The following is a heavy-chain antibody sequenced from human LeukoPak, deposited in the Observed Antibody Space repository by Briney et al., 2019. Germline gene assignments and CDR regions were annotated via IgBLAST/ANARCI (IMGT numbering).Heavy chain of an antibody. CDR3: AKDRIYLYDAFDI. CDR2: ISGSGGST. J-gene: IGHJ3*02. V-gene: IGHV3-23*01. CDR1: GFTFSSYG. D-gene: IGHD5-12*01. Sequence: GGSLRLSCAASGFTFSSYGMSWVRQAPGKGLEWVSAISGSGGSTYYADSVKGRFTISRDNSKNTLYLQMNSLRAEDTAVYYCAKDRIYLYDAFDIWGQGTMVTVSS.